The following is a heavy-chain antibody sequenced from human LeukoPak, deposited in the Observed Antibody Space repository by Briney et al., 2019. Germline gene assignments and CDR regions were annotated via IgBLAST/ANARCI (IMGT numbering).Heavy chain of an antibody. V-gene: IGHV5-51*01. CDR2: IYPGDSDT. J-gene: IGHJ3*01. CDR1: GYLFTSYW. Sequence: KPGESLKISCKDSGYLFTSYWIAWVRQRPGRGLEWMGIIYPGDSDTRYSPSFQGQVTISADTSINTAYLHWSSLKASDTAIYYCARQDGSGTYDAFDVWGQGTMVTV. CDR3: ARQDGSGTYDAFDV. D-gene: IGHD3-10*01.